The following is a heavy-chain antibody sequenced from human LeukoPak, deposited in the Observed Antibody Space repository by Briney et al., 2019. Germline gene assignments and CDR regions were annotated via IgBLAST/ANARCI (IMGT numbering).Heavy chain of an antibody. CDR2: IIPIFGTA. CDR1: GGTFSSYA. Sequence: ASVKVSCKASGGTFSSYAISWVRQAPGRGLEWMVGIIPIFGTANYAQKFQGRVTITADESTSTAYMELSSLRSEDTAVYYCARGGRVVVNPFDYWGQGTLVTVSS. J-gene: IGHJ4*02. D-gene: IGHD3-22*01. CDR3: ARGGRVVVNPFDY. V-gene: IGHV1-69*13.